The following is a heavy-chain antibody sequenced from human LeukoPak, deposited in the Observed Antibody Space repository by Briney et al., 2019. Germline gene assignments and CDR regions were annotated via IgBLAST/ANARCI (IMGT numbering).Heavy chain of an antibody. D-gene: IGHD6-19*01. CDR3: ARQKAEWLVRGSHYYYGMDV. CDR1: GYSFTSYW. Sequence: GESLQISCKGSGYSFTSYWIGWVRQMPGKGLEWMGIIYPGDSDTRYSPSFQGQVTISADKSISTAYLQWSSLKASDTAMYYCARQKAEWLVRGSHYYYGMDVWGQGTTVTVSS. CDR2: IYPGDSDT. V-gene: IGHV5-51*01. J-gene: IGHJ6*02.